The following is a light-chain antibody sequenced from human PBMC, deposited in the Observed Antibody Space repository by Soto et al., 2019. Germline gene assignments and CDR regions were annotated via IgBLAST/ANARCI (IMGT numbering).Light chain of an antibody. CDR3: ALYMNNEWI. J-gene: IGLJ2*01. Sequence: QAVVTQEPSFSVSPGGTVTLTCGLSSGSVSTNYYPSWYQQAPGQAPRTLVYMTNNRSPGVPDRFSGSILGNTAALTITGAQAEDESDYYCALYMNNEWIFGGGTQLTVL. V-gene: IGLV8-61*01. CDR2: MTN. CDR1: SGSVSTNYY.